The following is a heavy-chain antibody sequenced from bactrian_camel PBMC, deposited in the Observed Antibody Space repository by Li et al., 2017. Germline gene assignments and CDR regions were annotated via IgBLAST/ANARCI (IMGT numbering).Heavy chain of an antibody. V-gene: IGHV3S53*01. J-gene: IGHJ6*01. Sequence: HVQLVESGGGSVQAGGSLRLSCTASGYSVSTGYMAWFRQGPGKEREGVAAVCYGGPPEYADSVKGRFAISRDDAKNTALQMNSLKPEDTASYYCAADKLYGGTHPLARDFRYWGQGTQVTVS. CDR1: GYSVSTGY. CDR3: AADKLYGGTHPLARDFRY. D-gene: IGHD6*01. CDR2: VCYGGPP.